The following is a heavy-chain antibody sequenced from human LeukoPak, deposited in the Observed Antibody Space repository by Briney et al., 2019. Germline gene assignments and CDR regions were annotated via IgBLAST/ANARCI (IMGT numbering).Heavy chain of an antibody. J-gene: IGHJ4*02. Sequence: GGSLRLSCAASGFTFSSYWMSWVRQAPGKGLEWVASIRQDGVTKYYVDSVKGRFTISRDNANNALYLQINSLRAGDTAVYYCARGDGTSSGLYFQYWGQGALVTVSS. CDR1: GFTFSSYW. V-gene: IGHV3-7*01. D-gene: IGHD6-6*01. CDR2: IRQDGVTK. CDR3: ARGDGTSSGLYFQY.